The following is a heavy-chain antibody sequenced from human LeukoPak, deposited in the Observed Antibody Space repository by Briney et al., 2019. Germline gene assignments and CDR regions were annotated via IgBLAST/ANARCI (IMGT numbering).Heavy chain of an antibody. CDR3: ARVGRHEIAADIGY. V-gene: IGHV4-39*07. CDR2: IYYSGST. CDR1: GGSIISSSYY. Sequence: PSETLSLTCTVSGGSIISSSYYWGWIRQPPGKGLEWIGSIYYSGSTYYNPSLKSRVTISVDTSKNQFSLKLSSVTAADTAVYYCARVGRHEIAADIGYWGQGTLVTVSS. J-gene: IGHJ4*02. D-gene: IGHD6-13*01.